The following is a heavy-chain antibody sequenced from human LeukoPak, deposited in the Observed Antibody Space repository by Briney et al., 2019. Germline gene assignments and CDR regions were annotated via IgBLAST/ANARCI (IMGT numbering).Heavy chain of an antibody. Sequence: GGSLRLSCTASGFSFSTYSMTWVRQGPGKGLEWVSSIYNSGSKTFYADSVKGRFTISRDNSKNTLYLQVNSLTAEDTAIYYCSKDVVPDSGWDLDYWGQGTLVTVSS. CDR3: SKDVVPDSGWDLDY. J-gene: IGHJ4*02. V-gene: IGHV3-23*05. CDR1: GFSFSTYS. CDR2: IYNSGSKT. D-gene: IGHD6-19*01.